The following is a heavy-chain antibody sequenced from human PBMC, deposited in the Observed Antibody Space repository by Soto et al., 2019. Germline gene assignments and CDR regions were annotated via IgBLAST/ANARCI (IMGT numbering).Heavy chain of an antibody. Sequence: NPSETLSLTCTVSGGSISNYYWSWIRQPPGKGLEWIGYIYYSGSTNYNPSLRSRVTISVDTSKNQFSLKLSSVTAADTAVYYCARVGRPYYFDYWGQGTLVTVSS. CDR1: GGSISNYY. J-gene: IGHJ4*02. CDR2: IYYSGST. CDR3: ARVGRPYYFDY. V-gene: IGHV4-59*01. D-gene: IGHD1-26*01.